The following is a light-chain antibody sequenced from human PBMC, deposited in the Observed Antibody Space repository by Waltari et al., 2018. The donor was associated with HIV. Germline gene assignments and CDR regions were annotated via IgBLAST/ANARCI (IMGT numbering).Light chain of an antibody. CDR2: DAS. CDR3: QQYHNLPPYT. V-gene: IGKV1-33*01. J-gene: IGKJ2*01. CDR1: QSISGY. Sequence: IQMTQSPSSLSASVGDSVTITCRTSQSISGYLNWYQQKPGKAPKVLIYDASNLETGVPSRFTGSGSGTDFTFTISSLQPEDVATYYCQQYHNLPPYTFGQGTKLEIK.